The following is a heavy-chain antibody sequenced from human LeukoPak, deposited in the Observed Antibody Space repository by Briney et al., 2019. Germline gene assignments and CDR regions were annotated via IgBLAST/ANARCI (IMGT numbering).Heavy chain of an antibody. Sequence: SQTLSLTCTVSGGSISSGGYYWSWIRQHPGRGLEWIGYIYYSGSTNYNPSLKSRVTISVDTSKSQFSLKLSSVTAADTAVYYCARILGYYDSSGYYSAEAFDIWRQGTMVTVSS. CDR2: IYYSGST. V-gene: IGHV4-31*03. CDR1: GGSISSGGYY. D-gene: IGHD3-22*01. CDR3: ARILGYYDSSGYYSAEAFDI. J-gene: IGHJ3*02.